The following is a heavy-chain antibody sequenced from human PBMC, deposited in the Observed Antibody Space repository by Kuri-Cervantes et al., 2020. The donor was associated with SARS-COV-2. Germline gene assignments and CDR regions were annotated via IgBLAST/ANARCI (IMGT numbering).Heavy chain of an antibody. V-gene: IGHV4-34*01. CDR3: ARGRWSPL. CDR2: INHSGST. J-gene: IGHJ4*02. D-gene: IGHD2-15*01. Sequence: SETLSLTCAVYGGSFSGYYWSWIRQPPGKGLEWIGKINHSGSTNYNPSLKSRVTISVDTSKNQFSLKLSSVTAADTAVYYCARGRWSPLWGQGTLVTVSS. CDR1: GGSFSGYY.